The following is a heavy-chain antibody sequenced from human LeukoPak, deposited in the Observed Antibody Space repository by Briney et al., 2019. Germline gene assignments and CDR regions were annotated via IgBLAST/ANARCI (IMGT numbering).Heavy chain of an antibody. V-gene: IGHV5-51*01. D-gene: IGHD6-19*01. CDR3: ATFSGYVSGWTEHLQH. Sequence: GESRKISCKGSGYSFSSYWIGWVRQMPGKGLEWMGIIYFGDSDIRYSPSFQGQVTISADKSISTAYLQWSSLKASDTAMYYCATFSGYVSGWTEHLQHWGQGTQVIVSS. J-gene: IGHJ1*01. CDR1: GYSFSSYW. CDR2: IYFGDSDI.